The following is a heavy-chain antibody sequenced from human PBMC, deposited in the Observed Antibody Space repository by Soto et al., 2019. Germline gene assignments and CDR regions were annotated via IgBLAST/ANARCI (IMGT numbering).Heavy chain of an antibody. V-gene: IGHV1-8*01. CDR3: ARFRGAYGEYYYYYGMDV. CDR1: GYTFTSYD. D-gene: IGHD4-17*01. CDR2: MNPNSGNT. J-gene: IGHJ6*02. Sequence: ASVKVSCKASGYTFTSYDINWVRQATGQGLEWMGWMNPNSGNTGYAQKFQGRVTMTRNTSISTAYMELSSLRSEDTAVYYCARFRGAYGEYYYYYGMDVGGQGTTVTVSS.